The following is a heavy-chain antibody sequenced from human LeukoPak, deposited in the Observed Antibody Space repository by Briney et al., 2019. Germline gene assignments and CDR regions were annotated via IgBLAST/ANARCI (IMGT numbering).Heavy chain of an antibody. CDR3: ARDRPEYSSGLRFDY. CDR1: GFTFNSYG. D-gene: IGHD6-19*01. V-gene: IGHV3-33*01. J-gene: IGHJ4*02. CDR2: IWPDGSNK. Sequence: GRSLRLSCAASGFTFNSYGMFWVRQAPGKGLEWVAFIWPDGSNKLYGDSVKGRFTISRDNSKNTVYLQMNSLRAEDTAVYYCARDRPEYSSGLRFDYWGQGTLVTVSS.